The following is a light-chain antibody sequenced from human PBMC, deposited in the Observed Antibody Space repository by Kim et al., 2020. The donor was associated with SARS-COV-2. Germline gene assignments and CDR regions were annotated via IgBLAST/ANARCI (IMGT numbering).Light chain of an antibody. Sequence: DIPMTQSPSSLSASVGDRVTITCRASQDISRYLNWYQQKPGKAPKLLIYTASSLQSGVPSRFTGSGSETDFTLTISSLQPEDFATYYWQHTYSASRTFGQGTKVDIK. CDR2: TAS. CDR3: QHTYSASRT. CDR1: QDISRY. V-gene: IGKV1-39*01. J-gene: IGKJ1*01.